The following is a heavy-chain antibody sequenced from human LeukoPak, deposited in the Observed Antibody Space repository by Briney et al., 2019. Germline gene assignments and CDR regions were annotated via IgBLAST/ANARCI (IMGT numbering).Heavy chain of an antibody. D-gene: IGHD5-12*01. V-gene: IGHV5-51*01. Sequence: GESLKISCKGSGYSFSNYWISWVRQMPGKGLEWMGIIYPGDFDTRYSPSFQGQVTISADKSISTAYLQWSSLKASDIAMYYCARVSTPSAYDPFDFWGQGTLVTVSS. CDR2: IYPGDFDT. J-gene: IGHJ4*02. CDR1: GYSFSNYW. CDR3: ARVSTPSAYDPFDF.